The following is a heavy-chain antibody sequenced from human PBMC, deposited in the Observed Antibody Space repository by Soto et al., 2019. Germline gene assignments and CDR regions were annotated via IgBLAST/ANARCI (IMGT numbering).Heavy chain of an antibody. Sequence: QVQLQESGPGLVKPSQTLSLTCTVPGGSISRGDYYWSWIRQHPGKGLEWIGYIYYSGSTYYNPSLKSRVTISVDTSKNQFSLKLSSVTAADTAVYYCARWWSGSRQGFDPWGQGTLVTVSS. D-gene: IGHD3-3*01. CDR3: ARWWSGSRQGFDP. CDR2: IYYSGST. V-gene: IGHV4-31*03. J-gene: IGHJ5*02. CDR1: GGSISRGDYY.